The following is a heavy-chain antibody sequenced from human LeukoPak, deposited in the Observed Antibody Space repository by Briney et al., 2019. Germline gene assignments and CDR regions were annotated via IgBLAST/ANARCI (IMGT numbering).Heavy chain of an antibody. Sequence: PGGSLRLSCAASGFTFSSYGIHWVRQAPGKGLEWVAFIRYDGSNKYYTDSVKGRFTISRDNSKNTLYLQTNSLRAEDTAVYYCARGRGWEASYYYYYMDVWGKGTTVTISS. CDR2: IRYDGSNK. CDR3: ARGRGWEASYYYYYMDV. V-gene: IGHV3-30*02. D-gene: IGHD1-26*01. CDR1: GFTFSSYG. J-gene: IGHJ6*03.